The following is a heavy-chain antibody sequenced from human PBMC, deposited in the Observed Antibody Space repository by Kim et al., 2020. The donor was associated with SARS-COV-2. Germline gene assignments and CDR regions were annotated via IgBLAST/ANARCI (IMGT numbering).Heavy chain of an antibody. V-gene: IGHV4-39*01. CDR1: GGSISSSSYY. J-gene: IGHJ6*03. CDR3: ARLLRSYYYMDV. Sequence: SETLSPTCTVSGGSISSSSYYWGWIRQPQGKGLEWIGSINYSGTIYYNPTLKSRVTISADTSQNQFSLKLSSVTAADTAVYSCARLLRSYYYMDVWGKGTTVTVSS. CDR2: INYSGTI.